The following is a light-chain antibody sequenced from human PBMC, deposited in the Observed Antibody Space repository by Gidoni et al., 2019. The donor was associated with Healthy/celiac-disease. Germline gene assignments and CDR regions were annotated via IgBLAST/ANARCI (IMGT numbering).Light chain of an antibody. Sequence: VSLGERATINCKSSQSVLYSSNNKNYLAWYQQKPGQPPKLLIYWASTRESGVPDRFSGSGSGTDFTLTISSLQAEDVAVYYCQQYYSTPRTFGQGTKVEIK. V-gene: IGKV4-1*01. CDR2: WAS. CDR1: QSVLYSSNNKNY. J-gene: IGKJ1*01. CDR3: QQYYSTPRT.